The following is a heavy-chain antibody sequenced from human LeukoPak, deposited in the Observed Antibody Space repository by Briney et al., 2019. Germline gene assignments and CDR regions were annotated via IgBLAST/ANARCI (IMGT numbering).Heavy chain of an antibody. CDR3: ARADRVRGGIPYYYYYYMDV. CDR1: GGSFSGYY. J-gene: IGHJ6*03. D-gene: IGHD3-10*01. V-gene: IGHV4-34*01. CDR2: INHSGST. Sequence: PSETLSLTCAVYGGSFSGYYWSWIRQPPGKGLEWIGEINHSGSTNYNPSLKSRVTISVDTSKNQFSLKLSSVTAADTAVYYCARADRVRGGIPYYYYYYMDVWGKGTTVTISS.